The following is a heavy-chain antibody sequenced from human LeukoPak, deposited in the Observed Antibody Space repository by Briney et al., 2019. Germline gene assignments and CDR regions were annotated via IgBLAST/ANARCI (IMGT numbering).Heavy chain of an antibody. Sequence: GGSLRLSCAASGFTFSSYAMHWVRQAPGKGLEWVSAISGSGGSTYYADSVKGRFTISRDNSKNTLYLQMNSMRAEDTAVYYCAKVQRETIAVHYNYWGQGTLVTVSS. CDR3: AKVQRETIAVHYNY. V-gene: IGHV3-23*01. CDR2: ISGSGGST. J-gene: IGHJ4*02. D-gene: IGHD2-15*01. CDR1: GFTFSSYA.